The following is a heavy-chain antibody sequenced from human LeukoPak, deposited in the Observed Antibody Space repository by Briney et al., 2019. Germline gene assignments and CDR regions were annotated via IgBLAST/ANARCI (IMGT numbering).Heavy chain of an antibody. D-gene: IGHD4-17*01. CDR3: ARDTLVYADSPDAFDI. Sequence: GGSLRLSCAASGFSFSSYEMNWVRQAPGKGLEWVSYIGSGGSTVYYADSVKGRFTISRDNAKNSLYLQMNSLRDEDTAVYYCARDTLVYADSPDAFDIWGQGTMVTVSS. J-gene: IGHJ3*02. V-gene: IGHV3-48*03. CDR1: GFSFSSYE. CDR2: IGSGGSTV.